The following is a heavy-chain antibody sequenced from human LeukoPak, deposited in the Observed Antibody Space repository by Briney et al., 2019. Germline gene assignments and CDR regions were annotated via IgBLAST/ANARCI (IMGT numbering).Heavy chain of an antibody. V-gene: IGHV4-39*07. D-gene: IGHD2-2*01. CDR3: ARDPRGDIAVVPAANWFDP. Sequence: SDTLSLTCTVSGGSISSSSYYWGWIRQPPGKGLEWIGSIYYSGSTYYNPSLKRRVTISVDTSKNQFSLKLSSVNAADTAVYYCARDPRGDIAVVPAANWFDPWGQGTLVTVSS. CDR2: IYYSGST. J-gene: IGHJ5*02. CDR1: GGSISSSSYY.